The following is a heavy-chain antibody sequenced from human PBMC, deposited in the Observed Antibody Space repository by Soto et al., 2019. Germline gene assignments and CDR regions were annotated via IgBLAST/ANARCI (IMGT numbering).Heavy chain of an antibody. CDR3: AKWEGFWSGYYSG. V-gene: IGHV3-30*18. CDR1: GFTFSGHG. J-gene: IGHJ4*02. Sequence: QVQLVESGGGVVQPGRSLRLSCAASGFTFSGHGMHWVRQAPGKGLEWVALIAYDGSDKYYADSVKGRFTISRDNSKNTVYVQMNNLRTEDTAVYYCAKWEGFWSGYYSGWGQGTLVTVSS. D-gene: IGHD3-3*01. CDR2: IAYDGSDK.